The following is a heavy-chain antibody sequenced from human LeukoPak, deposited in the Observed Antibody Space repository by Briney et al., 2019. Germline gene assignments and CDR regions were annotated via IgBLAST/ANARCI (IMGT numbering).Heavy chain of an antibody. CDR1: GDSINNYF. CDR2: IHYSGNT. J-gene: IGHJ4*02. D-gene: IGHD3-22*01. V-gene: IGHV4-59*01. CDR3: TRFYDRSGPHFDY. Sequence: SSETLSLTCTVSGDSINNYFWSWIRQPPGKGLEWIGDIHYSGNTNYNPSLKSRVTISVDTSKNQFSLKLTSVTAADTAVYYCTRFYDRSGPHFDYWGQGTLVTVSS.